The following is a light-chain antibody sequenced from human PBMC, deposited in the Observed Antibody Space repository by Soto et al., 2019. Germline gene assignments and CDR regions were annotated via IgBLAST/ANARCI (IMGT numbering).Light chain of an antibody. CDR1: SSDVGGYNH. J-gene: IGLJ2*01. CDR3: NSYTSTNTLV. V-gene: IGLV2-14*03. Sequence: QSALTQPASVSGSPGQSITISCTGTSSDVGGYNHVSWYQQHPGKAPKLMIYDVTDRPSGVSNRFSGSKSGNTASLAISGLQAEDEADYYCNSYTSTNTLVSGGGTKLTVL. CDR2: DVT.